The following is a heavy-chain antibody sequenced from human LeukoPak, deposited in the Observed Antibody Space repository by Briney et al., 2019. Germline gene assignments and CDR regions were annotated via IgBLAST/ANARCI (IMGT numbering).Heavy chain of an antibody. CDR1: GFTFSSYA. Sequence: PGRSLRLSCAASGFTFSSYAMHWVRQAPGKGLEWVAVISYDGSNKYYADSVKGRFTISRDNSKNTLYLQMNSLRAEDTAVYYCAIKCGDYGGYYYYYYMDVWGKGTTVTVSS. J-gene: IGHJ6*03. D-gene: IGHD4-17*01. CDR3: AIKCGDYGGYYYYYYMDV. CDR2: ISYDGSNK. V-gene: IGHV3-30*04.